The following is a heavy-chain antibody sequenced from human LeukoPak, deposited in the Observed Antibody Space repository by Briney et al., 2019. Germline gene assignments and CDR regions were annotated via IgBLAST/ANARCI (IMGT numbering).Heavy chain of an antibody. CDR3: AKDGPPHGSFLYYYYMDV. D-gene: IGHD1-26*01. Sequence: GGSLRLSCAASGFTFSTYWMHWVRQTPGKGLVWVSRINSDGSRTNYADSVKGRFTISRDNAKNTLYLQMNSLRAEDTAVYYCAKDGPPHGSFLYYYYMDVWGKGTTVTASS. CDR2: INSDGSRT. J-gene: IGHJ6*03. V-gene: IGHV3-74*01. CDR1: GFTFSTYW.